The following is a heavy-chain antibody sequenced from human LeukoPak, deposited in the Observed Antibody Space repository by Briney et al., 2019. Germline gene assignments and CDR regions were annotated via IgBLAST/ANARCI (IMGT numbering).Heavy chain of an antibody. J-gene: IGHJ5*02. CDR3: ASSGIAVRGVRGVNWFDP. D-gene: IGHD3-10*01. CDR2: INPSGGST. CDR1: GYTFTSYY. Sequence: ASVKVSCKASGYTFTSYYMHWVRQAPGQGLEWMGIINPSGGSTSYAQKFQGRVTMTRDMSTSTVYMELSSLRSEDTAVYYCASSGIAVRGVRGVNWFDPWGQGTLVTVSS. V-gene: IGHV1-46*01.